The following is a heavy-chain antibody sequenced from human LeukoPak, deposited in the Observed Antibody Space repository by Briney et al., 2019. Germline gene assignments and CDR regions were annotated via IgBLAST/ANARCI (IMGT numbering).Heavy chain of an antibody. V-gene: IGHV3-15*01. CDR2: IQSKTDGGTT. J-gene: IGHJ6*02. D-gene: IGHD3-10*01. CDR1: GFTFSSYW. Sequence: GGSLRLSCAASGFTFSSYWMSWVRQAPGKGLEWVGRIQSKTDGGTTEYAAPVKGRFTISRDDSTNTPYLQMNSLKTEDTGVYYCAAGGRVWGQGTTVTVSS. CDR3: AAGGRV.